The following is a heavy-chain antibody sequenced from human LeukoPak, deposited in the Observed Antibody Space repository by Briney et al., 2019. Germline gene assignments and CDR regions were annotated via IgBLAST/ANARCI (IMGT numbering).Heavy chain of an antibody. CDR1: GFTFSNYW. D-gene: IGHD6-19*01. CDR3: ARVGQQWRGFDY. V-gene: IGHV3-20*04. Sequence: GGSLRLSCAASGFTFSNYWMHWVRQAPGKGLEWVSGINWNGGSTGYADSVKGRFTISRDNAKNSLYLQMNSLRAEDTALYYCARVGQQWRGFDYWGQGTLVTVSS. J-gene: IGHJ4*02. CDR2: INWNGGST.